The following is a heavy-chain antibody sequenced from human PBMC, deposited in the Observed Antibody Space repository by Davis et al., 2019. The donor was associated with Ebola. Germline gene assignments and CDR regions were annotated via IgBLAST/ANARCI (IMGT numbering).Heavy chain of an antibody. CDR3: ATCGFCISTSGVDY. V-gene: IGHV3-23*01. Sequence: GASLIISCAAPGFTFSNYAMSWLRQAPGKGPEWVSGISAVGYNTYHADSVRGRFTISRDNSKKTLYLQMNSLSGDDTAVYYCATCGFCISTSGVDYWGQGTLVSVSS. CDR2: ISAVGYNT. CDR1: GFTFSNYA. D-gene: IGHD6-19*01. J-gene: IGHJ4*02.